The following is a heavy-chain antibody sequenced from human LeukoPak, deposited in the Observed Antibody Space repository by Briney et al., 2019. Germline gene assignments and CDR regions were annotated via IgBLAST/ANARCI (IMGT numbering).Heavy chain of an antibody. CDR3: ARGRGGSYPS. V-gene: IGHV3-74*01. J-gene: IGHJ5*02. CDR1: GFTFSNDW. CDR2: INTDGSTT. Sequence: PGRTLRLSCAASGFTFSNDWMHCVRQAPGKGLVWVSRINTDGSTTTYADSVKGRFTISRDNAKNTLYLQMNSLRVEDTAVYYCARGRGGSYPSWGPGTLVTVSS. D-gene: IGHD1-26*01.